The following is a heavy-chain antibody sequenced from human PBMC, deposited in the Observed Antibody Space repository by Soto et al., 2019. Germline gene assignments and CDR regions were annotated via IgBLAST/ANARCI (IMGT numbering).Heavy chain of an antibody. D-gene: IGHD2-2*01. J-gene: IGHJ3*01. Sequence: PGGSLRLSCAASGFTFSSYAMSWVRQAPGKGLEWVSAISGSGGSTYYADSVKGRFTISRDNSKNTLYLQMSSLRAEDTAVYSCTKALYCSSTSCYSGGDSFHVWGQGTVVTVSS. V-gene: IGHV3-23*01. CDR3: TKALYCSSTSCYSGGDSFHV. CDR1: GFTFSSYA. CDR2: ISGSGGST.